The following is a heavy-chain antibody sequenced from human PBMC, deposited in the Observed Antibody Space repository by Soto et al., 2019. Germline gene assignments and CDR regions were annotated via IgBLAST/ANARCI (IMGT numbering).Heavy chain of an antibody. CDR2: INAGNGNT. J-gene: IGHJ4*02. V-gene: IGHV1-3*01. CDR3: ARDLPDDYIWGSYRPAWYYFDY. D-gene: IGHD3-16*02. CDR1: GYTFTSYA. Sequence: ASVKVSCKASGYTFTSYAMHWVRQAPGQRLEWMGWINAGNGNTKYSQKFQGRVTITRDTSASTAYMELSSLRSEDTAVYYCARDLPDDYIWGSYRPAWYYFDYWGQGTLVTVSS.